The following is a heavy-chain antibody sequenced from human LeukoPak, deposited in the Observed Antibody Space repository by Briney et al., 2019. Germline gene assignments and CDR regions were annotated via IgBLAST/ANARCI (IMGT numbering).Heavy chain of an antibody. V-gene: IGHV4-30-2*01. D-gene: IGHD3-10*01. J-gene: IGHJ4*02. CDR1: GGSISSGGYS. CDR3: ARERGRGYFDY. CDR2: IYHSGST. Sequence: PSQTLSLTCAVSGGSISSGGYSWSWIRQPPGKGLEWIGYIYHSGSTYYNPSLKSRVTISVDRSKNQFSLKLSSVTAADTAVYYCARERGRGYFDYWGQGTLVTVSS.